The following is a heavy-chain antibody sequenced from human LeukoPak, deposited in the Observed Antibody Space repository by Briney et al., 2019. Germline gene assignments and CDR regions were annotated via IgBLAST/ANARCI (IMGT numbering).Heavy chain of an antibody. CDR2: IYSSGST. CDR1: GGSISSYY. CDR3: ARRYSGYGNAFDI. D-gene: IGHD5-12*01. Sequence: SETLSHTCTVSGGSISSYYWSWIRQPPGKGLEWIGYIYSSGSTNYSPSLKSRVTISVDTSKNQFSLKLYSVTAADTAVYYCARRYSGYGNAFDIWGQGTMVTVSS. J-gene: IGHJ3*02. V-gene: IGHV4-59*08.